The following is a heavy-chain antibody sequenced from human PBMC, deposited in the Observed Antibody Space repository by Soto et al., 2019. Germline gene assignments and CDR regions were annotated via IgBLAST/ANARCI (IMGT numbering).Heavy chain of an antibody. CDR1: GFTFSSYG. J-gene: IGHJ4*02. Sequence: GGSLRLSCAASGFTFSSYGMHWVRQAPGKGLEWVAVISYDGSNKYYADSVKGRFTISRDNSKNTLYLQMNSLRAEDTAVYYCAKGGYSGYDWYSYFDYWGQGTLVTVSS. D-gene: IGHD5-12*01. V-gene: IGHV3-30*18. CDR3: AKGGYSGYDWYSYFDY. CDR2: ISYDGSNK.